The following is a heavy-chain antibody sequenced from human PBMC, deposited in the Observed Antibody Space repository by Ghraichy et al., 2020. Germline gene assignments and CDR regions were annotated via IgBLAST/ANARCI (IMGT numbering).Heavy chain of an antibody. Sequence: ASVKVSCEASGYTFTSYGISWVRQAPGQGLEWMGWISAYNGNTNYAQKLQGRVTMTTDTSTSTGYMELRTLRSDDPAGYYCAVGSDRGGYYYVNVYCGQGTLVTVSS. V-gene: IGHV1-18*04. CDR1: GYTFTSYG. CDR2: ISAYNGNT. D-gene: IGHD3-22*01. CDR3: AVGSDRGGYYYVNVY. J-gene: IGHJ4*02.